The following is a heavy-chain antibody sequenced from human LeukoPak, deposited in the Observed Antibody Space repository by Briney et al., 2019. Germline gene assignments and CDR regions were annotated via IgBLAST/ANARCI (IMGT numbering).Heavy chain of an antibody. Sequence: ASVKVSCKASGYTFTSYYMHWVRQAPGQGLEWMGIINPSGGSTSYAQKFQGRVTMTRDTSTSTVYMELSSLRSEDTAVYYCARVFARSGEIGGSYYYYWGQGTLVTVSS. V-gene: IGHV1-46*01. D-gene: IGHD1-26*01. CDR3: ARVFARSGEIGGSYYYY. J-gene: IGHJ4*02. CDR2: INPSGGST. CDR1: GYTFTSYY.